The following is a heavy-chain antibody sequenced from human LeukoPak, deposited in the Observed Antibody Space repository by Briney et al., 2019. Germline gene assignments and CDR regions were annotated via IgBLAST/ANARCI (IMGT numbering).Heavy chain of an antibody. Sequence: PSDTLSLTCAVYGESLNRYYWIWLRQPPGEGLEGIGEIYESGTTKYNPSLKSRVAISMVPSKQQFSLRLSSVTAADTAVYYCARGAWATRLASWGLGTPVIVSS. V-gene: IGHV4-34*01. CDR2: IYESGTT. D-gene: IGHD2-15*01. J-gene: IGHJ4*02. CDR1: GESLNRYY. CDR3: ARGAWATRLAS.